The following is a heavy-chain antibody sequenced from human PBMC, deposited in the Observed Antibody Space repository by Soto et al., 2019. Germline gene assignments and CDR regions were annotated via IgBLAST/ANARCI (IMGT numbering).Heavy chain of an antibody. Sequence: PSETLSHTCAVYGGSFSGYYWSWIRQPPGKGLEWIGEINHSGSTNYNPSLKSRVTISVDTSKNQFSLKLSSVTAADTAMYYCARLDRLGYCSSTSCYDGNNWFDPWGQGNLVTVSS. CDR2: INHSGST. J-gene: IGHJ5*02. CDR3: ARLDRLGYCSSTSCYDGNNWFDP. V-gene: IGHV4-34*01. D-gene: IGHD2-2*01. CDR1: GGSFSGYY.